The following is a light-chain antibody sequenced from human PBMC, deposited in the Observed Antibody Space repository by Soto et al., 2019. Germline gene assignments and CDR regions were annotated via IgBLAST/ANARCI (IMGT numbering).Light chain of an antibody. CDR2: KTS. CDR3: QQYKSFSLT. Sequence: DIQMTQSPSTLSASVGDRVTITCRASQSISSWLAWYQQKPGKAPKLLIYKTSNLESGVPSRFSGSGSGTEFSLTISSLQPDDFATYYCQQYKSFSLTFGGGTKV. V-gene: IGKV1-5*03. J-gene: IGKJ4*01. CDR1: QSISSW.